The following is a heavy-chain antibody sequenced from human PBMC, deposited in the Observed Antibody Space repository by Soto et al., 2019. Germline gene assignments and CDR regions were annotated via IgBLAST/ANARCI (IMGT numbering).Heavy chain of an antibody. V-gene: IGHV3-48*03. CDR2: ISSSGNTV. CDR1: RFTFSTYE. Sequence: GGSLRLSCAASRFTFSTYEMNWVRQAPGKGLEWVSYISSSGNTVYYADSVKGRSTISRDNTRNSLYLQMNSLRDEDTALYYCVRYCSTTLCNGVATRTFDYWGQGTLVTVSS. D-gene: IGHD2-2*01. CDR3: VRYCSTTLCNGVATRTFDY. J-gene: IGHJ4*02.